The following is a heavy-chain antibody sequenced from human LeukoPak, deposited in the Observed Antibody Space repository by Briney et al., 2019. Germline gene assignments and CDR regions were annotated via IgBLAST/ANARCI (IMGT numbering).Heavy chain of an antibody. J-gene: IGHJ4*02. CDR3: ARDTLGYCSSTSCYPFDY. Sequence: SETLSLTCAVYGGSFSGYYWSWIRQPPGKGLEWIGEINHSGSTNYNPSLKSRVTISVDTSKNQFSLKLSSVTAADTAVYYRARDTLGYCSSTSCYPFDYWGQGTLVTVSS. D-gene: IGHD2-2*01. CDR1: GGSFSGYY. V-gene: IGHV4-34*01. CDR2: INHSGST.